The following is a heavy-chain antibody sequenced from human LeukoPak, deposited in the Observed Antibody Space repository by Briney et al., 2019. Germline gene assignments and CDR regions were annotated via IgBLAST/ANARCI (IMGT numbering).Heavy chain of an antibody. CDR1: GFTFSSYA. Sequence: GRSLRLSCAASGFTFSSYAMHWVRQAPGKGLEWVAVISYDGSNKYYADSVKGRFTISRDDSKNTLYLQMSSLRAEDTAVYYCARGGYSSSSPLDYWGQGTLVTVSS. D-gene: IGHD6-6*01. V-gene: IGHV3-30*15. CDR2: ISYDGSNK. CDR3: ARGGYSSSSPLDY. J-gene: IGHJ4*02.